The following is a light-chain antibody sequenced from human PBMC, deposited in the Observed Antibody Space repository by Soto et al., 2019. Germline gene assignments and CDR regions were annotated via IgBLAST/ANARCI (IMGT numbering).Light chain of an antibody. CDR1: SSHIGSSNL. CDR3: CSYAGSSPLYV. V-gene: IGLV2-23*01. CDR2: EGN. J-gene: IGLJ1*01. Sequence: QSALTQPASVSGSPGQSITISCTASSSHIGSSNLVSWYQHHSGKAPKLIIYEGNKRPSGVSNRFSGSKSGKTASLTISGLQAEGEGTYYCCSYAGSSPLYVFGTGTKVTVL.